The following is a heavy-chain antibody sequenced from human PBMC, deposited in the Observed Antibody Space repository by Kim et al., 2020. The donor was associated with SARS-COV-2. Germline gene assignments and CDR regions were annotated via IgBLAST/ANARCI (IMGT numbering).Heavy chain of an antibody. V-gene: IGHV4-39*01. J-gene: IGHJ6*03. CDR3: ARIYYPYVYLDV. D-gene: IGHD1-26*01. Sequence: TPSLKSRVAISAHTSKNEVSLSLTSVTAADTAVYYCARIYYPYVYLDVWGKGTSVTVSS.